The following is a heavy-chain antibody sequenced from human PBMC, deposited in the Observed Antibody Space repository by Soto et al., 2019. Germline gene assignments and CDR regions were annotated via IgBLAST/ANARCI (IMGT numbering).Heavy chain of an antibody. J-gene: IGHJ4*02. CDR3: TKTQEGRSLTFDY. CDR2: ISYDGSDT. Sequence: GGSLRLSCAASGFTFSSYGMHWVRQAPGKGLEWVAVISYDGSDTYYADSVKGRFTISRDNSKNTLYLQMNSLRAEDTAVYYCTKTQEGRSLTFDYWGLGTLVTVSS. CDR1: GFTFSSYG. V-gene: IGHV3-30*18.